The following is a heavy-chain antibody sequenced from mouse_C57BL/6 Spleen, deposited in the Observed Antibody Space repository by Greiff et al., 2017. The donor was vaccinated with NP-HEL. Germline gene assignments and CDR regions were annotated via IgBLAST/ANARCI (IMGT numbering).Heavy chain of an antibody. Sequence: VQLKQSVAELVRPGASVKLSCTASGFNIKNTYMHWVKQRPEKGLEWIGRIDPANGNTKYAPKFQGKATITADKSTNKAYLQLSSLTSEDTAIYYCAREALYGYYNAMDYWGQGTSVTVSS. CDR1: GFNIKNTY. CDR2: IDPANGNT. D-gene: IGHD2-2*01. CDR3: AREALYGYYNAMDY. J-gene: IGHJ4*01. V-gene: IGHV14-3*01.